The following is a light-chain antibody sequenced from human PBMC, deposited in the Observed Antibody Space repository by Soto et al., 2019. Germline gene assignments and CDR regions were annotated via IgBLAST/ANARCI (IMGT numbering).Light chain of an antibody. V-gene: IGLV1-40*01. CDR2: GNS. CDR1: SSNIGANYD. CDR3: QSYDNSLSGSRV. J-gene: IGLJ3*02. Sequence: QSVLTQPPSVSGAPGQRVTISCTGSSSNIGANYDVHWYQQRPGTAPKLLIFGNSNRPSGVPDRFSGSKSGMSASLAITGLQAADEANYYCQSYDNSLSGSRVFGGGTKLTVL.